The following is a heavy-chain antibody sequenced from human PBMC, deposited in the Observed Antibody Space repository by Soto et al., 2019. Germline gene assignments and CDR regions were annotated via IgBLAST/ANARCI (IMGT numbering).Heavy chain of an antibody. J-gene: IGHJ4*02. CDR1: GYTFTSYA. D-gene: IGHD1-1*01. Sequence: PRASVKVSCKASGYTFTSYAMHWVRQAPGQRLEWMGWINAGNGNTKYSQKFQGRVTITRDTSASTAYMELSSLRSEDTAVYYCARVNQLEPPGTLGYWGQGTLVTVSS. CDR2: INAGNGNT. CDR3: ARVNQLEPPGTLGY. V-gene: IGHV1-3*01.